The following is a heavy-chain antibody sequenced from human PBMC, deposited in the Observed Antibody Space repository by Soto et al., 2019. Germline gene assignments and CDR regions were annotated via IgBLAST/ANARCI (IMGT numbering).Heavy chain of an antibody. D-gene: IGHD2-2*01. CDR2: IDPSDSYT. V-gene: IGHV5-10-1*01. Sequence: GESLKISCKGSGYSFTSYWISWVRQMPGKGLEWMGRIDPSDSYTNYSPSFQGHVTISADKSISTAYLQRSSLKASDTAMYYCAITTLSHCSSTSCSPHFDYWGQGTLVTVSS. CDR3: AITTLSHCSSTSCSPHFDY. CDR1: GYSFTSYW. J-gene: IGHJ4*02.